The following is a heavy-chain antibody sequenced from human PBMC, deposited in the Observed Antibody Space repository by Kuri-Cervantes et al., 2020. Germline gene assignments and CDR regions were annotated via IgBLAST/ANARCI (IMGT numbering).Heavy chain of an antibody. CDR2: IFSNDEK. CDR3: ARTRSSSWDYYYYYDMDV. CDR1: GLSLSNARMG. D-gene: IGHD6-13*01. Sequence: SGPTLLKPTETLTLTCTVSGLSLSNARMGVSWIRQPPGKALEWLAHIFSNDEKSYSTSLKSRLTISKDTSKSQVVLTMTNMDPVDTATSYCARTRSSSWDYYYYYDMDVWGQGTTVTVSS. V-gene: IGHV2-26*01. J-gene: IGHJ6*02.